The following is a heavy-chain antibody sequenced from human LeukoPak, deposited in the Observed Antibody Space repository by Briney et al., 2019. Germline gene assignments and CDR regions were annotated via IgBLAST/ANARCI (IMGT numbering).Heavy chain of an antibody. CDR3: ARDGGLDY. Sequence: GASVKASCKASGYTFTGYYMHWVRQAPGQGLEWMGWINPNTGDTNSAQKFRGRVTMTRDTSIITVYMELSRLTSDDTAVYFCARDGGLDYWGQGTLVTVSS. CDR2: INPNTGDT. D-gene: IGHD3-16*01. V-gene: IGHV1-2*02. J-gene: IGHJ4*02. CDR1: GYTFTGYY.